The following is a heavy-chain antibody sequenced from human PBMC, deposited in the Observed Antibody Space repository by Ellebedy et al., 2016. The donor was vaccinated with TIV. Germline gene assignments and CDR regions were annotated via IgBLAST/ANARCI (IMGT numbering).Heavy chain of an antibody. D-gene: IGHD3-10*01. CDR1: GFRFRSYG. CDR3: ARDGHYYDSGSYSVYGMDV. J-gene: IGHJ6*02. V-gene: IGHV3-33*01. CDR2: IWYDESNE. Sequence: GESLKISCVGSGFRFRSYGIHWVRQAPGKGLEWVAVIWYDESNEYYADSVKGRFTISRDNSKNTLYLQMNSLRAEDTAVYYCARDGHYYDSGSYSVYGMDVWGQGTTVTVSS.